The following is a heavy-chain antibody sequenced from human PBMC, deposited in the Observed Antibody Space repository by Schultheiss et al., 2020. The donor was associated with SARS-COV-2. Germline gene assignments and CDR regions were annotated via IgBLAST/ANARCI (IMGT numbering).Heavy chain of an antibody. V-gene: IGHV4-59*12. CDR2: IYHSGRT. CDR3: ARDRHSSGMDV. Sequence: SETLSLTCAVSVVSISSYYWSWIRQPPGKGLEWIGSIYHSGRTYYNLSVKSRVTISVDTSKNQFSLKVSSVTAADTAVYYCARDRHSSGMDVWGQGTTVTVSS. J-gene: IGHJ6*02. D-gene: IGHD3-22*01. CDR1: VVSISSYY.